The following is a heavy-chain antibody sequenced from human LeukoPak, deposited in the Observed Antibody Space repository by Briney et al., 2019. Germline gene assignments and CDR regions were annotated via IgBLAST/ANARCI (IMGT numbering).Heavy chain of an antibody. CDR2: ISPNSGGT. Sequence: GASVKVSCKASGYTFTGYYMHWVRQAPGQGLEWMGWISPNSGGTNYAQKFQGRVTMTRDTSISTAYMELSRLRSDDTAVYYCARVGVYGDYITPTFDYWGQGTLVTVSS. CDR3: ARVGVYGDYITPTFDY. J-gene: IGHJ4*02. CDR1: GYTFTGYY. D-gene: IGHD4-17*01. V-gene: IGHV1-2*02.